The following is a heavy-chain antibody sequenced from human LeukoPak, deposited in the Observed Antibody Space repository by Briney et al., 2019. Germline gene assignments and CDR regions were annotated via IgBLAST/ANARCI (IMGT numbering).Heavy chain of an antibody. CDR1: GGSISSYY. D-gene: IGHD5-18*01. J-gene: IGHJ4*02. CDR2: IYYSGST. Sequence: PSETLSLTCTVSGGSISSYYWSWIRQPPGKGLEWIGYIYYSGSTNYNPSLKSRVTISVDTSKNQFSLKLSSVTAADTAVYYCAAGGRSYGVFDYWGQGTLVTVSS. V-gene: IGHV4-59*01. CDR3: AAGGRSYGVFDY.